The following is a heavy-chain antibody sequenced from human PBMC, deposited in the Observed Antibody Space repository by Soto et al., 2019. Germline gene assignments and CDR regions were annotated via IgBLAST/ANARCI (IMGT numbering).Heavy chain of an antibody. CDR2: IYYSGST. Sequence: TLSLTCTVSGGSISSGGFYWSWIRQHPGKGLEWIGYIYYSGSTYYNPSLKSRVTISVDTSKNQFSLKLSSVTAADTAVYYCASSFATIYYYDSSGYYGWFDPWGQGTLVTVSS. J-gene: IGHJ5*02. V-gene: IGHV4-31*03. CDR1: GGSISSGGFY. D-gene: IGHD3-22*01. CDR3: ASSFATIYYYDSSGYYGWFDP.